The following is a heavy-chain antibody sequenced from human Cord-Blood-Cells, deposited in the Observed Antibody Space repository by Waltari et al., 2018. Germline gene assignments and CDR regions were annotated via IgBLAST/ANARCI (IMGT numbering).Heavy chain of an antibody. CDR3: ARGSRVTGFDY. V-gene: IGHV3-7*01. CDR1: GFTFSSYW. CDR2: IKQDGSEK. J-gene: IGHJ4*02. Sequence: EVQLVESGGGLVQPGGSLRLSCAASGFTFSSYWMSWVRQAPGKGLEWVANIKQDGSEKYYVESVKSLITISRDNAKNSLYLQMNSLRAEDTAVYYCARGSRVTGFDYWGQGTLVTVSP. D-gene: IGHD1-20*01.